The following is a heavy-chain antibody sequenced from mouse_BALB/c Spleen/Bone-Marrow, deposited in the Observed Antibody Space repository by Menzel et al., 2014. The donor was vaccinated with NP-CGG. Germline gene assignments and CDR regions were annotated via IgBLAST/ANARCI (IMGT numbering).Heavy chain of an antibody. CDR3: TRIYDVYAY. Sequence: EVKLVESGGGLVKPGGSLKLSCAASGFTFSSYTMSWVRQTPEKRLEWVATISSGGSYTYYPDSVKGRFTISRDNAKNTLYLQMSSLKSEDTAMYYCTRIYDVYAYWGQGTLVTVSA. V-gene: IGHV5-6-4*01. J-gene: IGHJ3*01. CDR2: ISSGGSYT. D-gene: IGHD2-3*01. CDR1: GFTFSSYT.